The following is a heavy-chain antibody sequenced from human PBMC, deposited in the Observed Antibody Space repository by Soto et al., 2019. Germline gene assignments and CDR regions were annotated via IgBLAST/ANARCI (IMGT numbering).Heavy chain of an antibody. CDR3: AKDRNYVWGSYVY. CDR2: ISYDGSNK. D-gene: IGHD3-16*01. Sequence: PGGSLRLSCAASGFTFSSYGTHWVRQAPGKGLEWVAVISYDGSNKYYADSVQGRFTISRDNSKNTLYLQMNSLRAEDTAVYYCAKDRNYVWGSYVYWGQGTLVTVS. CDR1: GFTFSSYG. V-gene: IGHV3-30*18. J-gene: IGHJ4*02.